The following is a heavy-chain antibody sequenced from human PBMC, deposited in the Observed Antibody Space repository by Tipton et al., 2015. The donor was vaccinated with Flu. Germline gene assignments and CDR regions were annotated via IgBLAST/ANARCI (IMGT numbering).Heavy chain of an antibody. D-gene: IGHD3-10*01. J-gene: IGHJ6*02. Sequence: TLSLTCTVSGDSISNGGGYWTWIRQHPGKGLEWVGSIYYSGSTYYNPSLKSPVTISVDTSENQFSLKLTSVTAADTAVYYCARDQGFGGGMTYDYFAMDVWGPGTTVTVS. V-gene: IGHV4-31*01. CDR3: ARDQGFGGGMTYDYFAMDV. CDR2: IYYSGST. CDR1: GDSISNGGGY.